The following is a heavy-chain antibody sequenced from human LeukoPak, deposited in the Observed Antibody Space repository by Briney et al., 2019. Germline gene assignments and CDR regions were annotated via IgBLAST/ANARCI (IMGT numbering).Heavy chain of an antibody. CDR3: AKDSVDTPMVYDAFDI. J-gene: IGHJ3*02. CDR2: ISGSGGST. CDR1: GFTFSSYA. Sequence: GGSLRLSCAASGFTFSSYAMSWVRQAPGEGLEWVSAISGSGGSTYYADSVKGRFTISRDNSKNTLYLQMNSLRAEDTAVYYCAKDSVDTPMVYDAFDIWGQGTMVTVSS. D-gene: IGHD5-18*01. V-gene: IGHV3-23*01.